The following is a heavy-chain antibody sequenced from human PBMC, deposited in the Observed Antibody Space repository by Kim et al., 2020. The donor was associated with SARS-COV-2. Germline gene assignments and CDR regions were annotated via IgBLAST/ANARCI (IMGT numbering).Heavy chain of an antibody. V-gene: IGHV4-59*09. D-gene: IGHD6-25*01. Sequence: NPSRKSRVTIAVDTSKNQFSLKLSSVTAADTAGYYCAGGTAATYYYGMDVWGQGTTVTVSS. J-gene: IGHJ6*02. CDR3: AGGTAATYYYGMDV.